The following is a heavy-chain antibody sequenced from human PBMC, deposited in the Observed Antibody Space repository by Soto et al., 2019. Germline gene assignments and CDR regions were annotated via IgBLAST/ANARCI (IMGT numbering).Heavy chain of an antibody. CDR2: IYYSGST. CDR1: GGSISSYH. Sequence: SETLSLTCTASGGSISSYHWSWIRQPPGKGLEWIGYIYYSGSTNYNPSLKSRVTISVDTSKNQFSLKLSSVTAADTAVCYCARQYYDSGHRGPFDFWGQGTMVTGSS. D-gene: IGHD3-22*01. CDR3: ARQYYDSGHRGPFDF. V-gene: IGHV4-59*08. J-gene: IGHJ3*01.